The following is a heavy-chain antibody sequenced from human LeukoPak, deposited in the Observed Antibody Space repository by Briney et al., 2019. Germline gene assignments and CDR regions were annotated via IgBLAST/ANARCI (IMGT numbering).Heavy chain of an antibody. J-gene: IGHJ4*02. D-gene: IGHD4-23*01. CDR2: INHSGST. Sequence: GSLRLSCAASGFTFSSYAMSWIRQPPGKGLEWIGEINHSGSTNYNPSLKSRVTISVDTSKNQFSLKLSSVTAADTAVYYCARVGNQNFDYWGQGTLVTVSS. CDR3: ARVGNQNFDY. V-gene: IGHV4-34*01. CDR1: GFTFSSYA.